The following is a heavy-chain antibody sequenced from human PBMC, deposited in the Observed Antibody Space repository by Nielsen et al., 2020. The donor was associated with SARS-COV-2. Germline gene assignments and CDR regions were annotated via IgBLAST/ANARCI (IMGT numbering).Heavy chain of an antibody. V-gene: IGHV3-30*18. CDR1: GFTFSSYG. CDR2: ISYDGSNK. D-gene: IGHD3-10*01. Sequence: GESLKISCAASGFTFSSYGMHWVRQAPGKGLEWVAVISYDGSNKNYADSVKGRFTISRDNSKNTLHLQMNSLRAEDTAVYYCAKDLLLWFGESYDYWGQGTLVTVSS. CDR3: AKDLLLWFGESYDY. J-gene: IGHJ4*02.